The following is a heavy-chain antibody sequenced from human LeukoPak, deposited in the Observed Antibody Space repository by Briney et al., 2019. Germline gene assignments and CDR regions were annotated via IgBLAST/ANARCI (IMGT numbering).Heavy chain of an antibody. V-gene: IGHV3-21*01. J-gene: IGHJ4*02. CDR3: ARAYTIADQFDY. CDR2: ISGTGHSI. D-gene: IGHD4-11*01. CDR1: GLTFRNAW. Sequence: PGGSLRLSCGASGLTFRNAWMTWVRQAPGKGLEWVSAISGTGHSIYYAASVKGRFTISRDDAKNSVYLQMNNLRGEDTAVYYCARAYTIADQFDYWGQGSLVTVSS.